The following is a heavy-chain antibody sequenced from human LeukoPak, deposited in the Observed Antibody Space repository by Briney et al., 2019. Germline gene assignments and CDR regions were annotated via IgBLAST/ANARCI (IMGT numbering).Heavy chain of an antibody. Sequence: GGSLRLSCAASGSTFSSYAMSWVRQAPGKGLEWASAISGSGGSTYYADSVKGRFTISRDNSKNTLYLQMNSLRAEDTAVYYCAKDSAGDYLFDYWGQGTLVTVSS. CDR1: GSTFSSYA. CDR2: ISGSGGST. J-gene: IGHJ4*02. D-gene: IGHD4-17*01. CDR3: AKDSAGDYLFDY. V-gene: IGHV3-23*01.